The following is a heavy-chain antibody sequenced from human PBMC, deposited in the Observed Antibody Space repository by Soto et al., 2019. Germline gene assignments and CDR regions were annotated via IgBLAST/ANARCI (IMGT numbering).Heavy chain of an antibody. V-gene: IGHV3-11*01. J-gene: IGHJ6*03. Sequence: QVQLVESGGGLVKPGGSLRLSCEASGFTLSDYYMTWIRQAPGKGLEWISYISSSATIIYYADSVKGRFTISRDNAKTSLYLQINSLRADDTAVYYCARAVKPGLVGGDYYYYYVDVWGKGTTVTVSS. CDR3: ARAVKPGLVGGDYYYYYVDV. D-gene: IGHD3-10*01. CDR1: GFTLSDYY. CDR2: ISSSATII.